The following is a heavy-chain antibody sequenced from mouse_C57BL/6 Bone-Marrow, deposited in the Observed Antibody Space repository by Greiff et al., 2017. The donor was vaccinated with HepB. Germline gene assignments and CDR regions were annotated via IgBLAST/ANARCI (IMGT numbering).Heavy chain of an antibody. D-gene: IGHD1-1*01. J-gene: IGHJ2*01. Sequence: EVQLQQSGAELVRPGASVKLSCTASGFNIKDDYMHWVKQRPEQGLEWIGWIDPENGDTEYASKFQGKATITADTSSNTAYLQLSSLTSEDTAFYYCTTRTPITTVVAKDYFDYWGQGTTLTVSS. CDR1: GFNIKDDY. V-gene: IGHV14-4*01. CDR3: TTRTPITTVVAKDYFDY. CDR2: IDPENGDT.